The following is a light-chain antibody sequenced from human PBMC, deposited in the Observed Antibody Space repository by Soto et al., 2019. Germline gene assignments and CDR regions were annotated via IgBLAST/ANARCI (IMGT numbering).Light chain of an antibody. CDR1: SSNIGNNF. CDR3: ETLDSSLTAVV. J-gene: IGLJ2*01. Sequence: QSVLTQPPSVSAAPGQKVTISCSGSSSNIGNNFVSWYQQLPETAPKLLIYDNTKRPSGIPDRFSGSKSGTSATLVISGLQSGDEADYYCETLDSSLTAVVFGGGTQLTVL. CDR2: DNT. V-gene: IGLV1-51*01.